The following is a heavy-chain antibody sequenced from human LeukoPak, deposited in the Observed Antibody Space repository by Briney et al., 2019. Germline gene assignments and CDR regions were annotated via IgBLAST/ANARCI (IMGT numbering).Heavy chain of an antibody. CDR1: GFTFRSYG. J-gene: IGHJ3*02. V-gene: IGHV3-30*02. CDR3: AKEGSKMSGSYREGAFDI. Sequence: GGPLRLSCAASGFTFRSYGMHWVRQAPGKGLEWVAFIRYDGSNKYYAHSVKGRFTISRDNSKNTLYLQMNSLRAEDTAVYYCAKEGSKMSGSYREGAFDIWGQGTMVTVSS. CDR2: IRYDGSNK. D-gene: IGHD1-26*01.